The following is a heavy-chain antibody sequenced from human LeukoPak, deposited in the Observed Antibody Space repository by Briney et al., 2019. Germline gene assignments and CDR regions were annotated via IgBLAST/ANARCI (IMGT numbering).Heavy chain of an antibody. CDR2: INPSGGSK. D-gene: IGHD6-13*01. Sequence: ASVTVSCKASGYTFTSYYTHWVRQAPGQGLEWMGIINPSGGSKSYAQKLQGRVTITRDTSTSKVYMELSSLRSEDTAVYYCARVEQQLVRDAAYGGKGTLVTASS. CDR1: GYTFTSYY. CDR3: ARVEQQLVRDAAY. V-gene: IGHV1-46*03. J-gene: IGHJ4*02.